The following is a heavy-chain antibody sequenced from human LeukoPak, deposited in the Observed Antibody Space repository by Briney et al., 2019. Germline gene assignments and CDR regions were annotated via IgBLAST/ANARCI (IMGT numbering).Heavy chain of an antibody. J-gene: IGHJ4*02. CDR1: GFTFSSYW. V-gene: IGHV3-74*01. CDR2: INPGGSSI. Sequence: GRSLRLSCAASGFTFSSYWMHWVRQVPGKGLVWVARINPGGSSITYADSVKGRFTISRDYAKNTLYLQMDSLRAEDTGVYYCARSNQADDYWGQGTLVTVSS. CDR3: ARSNQADDY. D-gene: IGHD1-14*01.